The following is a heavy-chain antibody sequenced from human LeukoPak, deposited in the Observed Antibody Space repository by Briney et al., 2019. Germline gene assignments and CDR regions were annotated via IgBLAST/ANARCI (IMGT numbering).Heavy chain of an antibody. J-gene: IGHJ2*01. V-gene: IGHV4-59*01. D-gene: IGHD4-23*01. CDR3: ARLHDYGGKNFDL. Sequence: SETLSLTCTVSGGSISNNYWTWIRQPPGKGLEWIGYMYYSGSTNYNPSFKSRVIISVDTSKNQFSLKVSSVTAADTAVYYCARLHDYGGKNFDLWGRGTLVTVSS. CDR1: GGSISNNY. CDR2: MYYSGST.